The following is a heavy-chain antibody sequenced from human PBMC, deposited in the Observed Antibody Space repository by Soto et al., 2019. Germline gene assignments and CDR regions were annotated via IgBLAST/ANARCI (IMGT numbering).Heavy chain of an antibody. Sequence: ASVKVSCKASGYTFTSYDINWVRQATGQGLEWMGWMNPNSGNTGYALKFQGRVTMTRNTSISTAYMELSSLRSEDTAVYYCARRIAASPSWFDPWGQGTLVTVSS. V-gene: IGHV1-8*01. D-gene: IGHD6-13*01. CDR1: GYTFTSYD. J-gene: IGHJ5*02. CDR3: ARRIAASPSWFDP. CDR2: MNPNSGNT.